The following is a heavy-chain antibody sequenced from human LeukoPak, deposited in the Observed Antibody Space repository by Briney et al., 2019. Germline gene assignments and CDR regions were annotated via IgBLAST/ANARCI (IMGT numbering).Heavy chain of an antibody. Sequence: GGSLRLSCAASGFTFSSYAMTWVRQAPGKGLKWVSAISTRSGGTYYADSVEGRFTISRDNAENTLYLQMNSLRAEDTAVYYCAKGTIVRGDFDYWGQGTLVTVSS. CDR1: GFTFSSYA. V-gene: IGHV3-23*01. CDR3: AKGTIVRGDFDY. D-gene: IGHD3-10*01. CDR2: ISTRSGGT. J-gene: IGHJ4*02.